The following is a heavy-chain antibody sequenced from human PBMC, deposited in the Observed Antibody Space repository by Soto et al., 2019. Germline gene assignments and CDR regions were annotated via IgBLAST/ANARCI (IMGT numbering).Heavy chain of an antibody. V-gene: IGHV3-7*03. CDR3: AGWGGHDYNY. Sequence: EVQLVQSGGGLVHPGWSLRLSCVGSGFTFSDFYMNWVRQAPGKGLEWVANIRPDGSGQNMVESVKGRYTTSRDNAKNSLFLQMNSLRADDTAVYYCAGWGGHDYNYRGLRILVTVSS. D-gene: IGHD4-4*01. J-gene: IGHJ4*02. CDR2: IRPDGSGQ. CDR1: GFTFSDFY.